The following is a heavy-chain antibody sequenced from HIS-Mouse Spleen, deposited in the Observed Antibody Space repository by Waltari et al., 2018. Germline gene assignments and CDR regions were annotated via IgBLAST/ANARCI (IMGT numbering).Heavy chain of an antibody. CDR2: IYYSGST. CDR3: AREIPYSSSWYDWYFDL. Sequence: QLQLQESGPGLVKPSETLSLTGTVAAGSISSSRYSWCWIRQPPGTGLEWIGSIYYSGSTYYNPSLKSRVTISVDTSKNQFSLKLSSVTAADTAVYYCAREIPYSSSWYDWYFDLWGRGTLVTVSS. D-gene: IGHD6-13*01. CDR1: AGSISSSRYS. J-gene: IGHJ2*01. V-gene: IGHV4-39*07.